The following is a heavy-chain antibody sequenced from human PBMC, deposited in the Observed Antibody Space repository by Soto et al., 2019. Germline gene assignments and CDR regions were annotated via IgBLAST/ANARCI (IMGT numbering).Heavy chain of an antibody. Sequence: PGWSLRLSCAASGFTFSTYWMTLVRQAPGKGLEWVANIKLDGGEKYYVDSVKGRFTISRDNAKNSLYLQMNSLRAEDTAVYYCARVVYYDFWSAHYGYYFEFWGKGTLVTVSS. V-gene: IGHV3-7*01. CDR2: IKLDGGEK. J-gene: IGHJ4*02. CDR1: GFTFSTYW. CDR3: ARVVYYDFWSAHYGYYFEF. D-gene: IGHD3-3*01.